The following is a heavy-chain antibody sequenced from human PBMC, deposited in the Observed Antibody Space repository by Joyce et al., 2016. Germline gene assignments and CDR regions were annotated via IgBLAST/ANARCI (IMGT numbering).Heavy chain of an antibody. D-gene: IGHD5-24*01. Sequence: EVHLVESGGGLVQPGGSLRLSCEGSSFSFGGFWMPWVRQAPGKGLEWVADISPYGSGRGYLDSVKGRFTISRNNAKNSLYLQMNSLRADDTAVYYCTTDIGYKTFDSWGQGTLVSVSS. CDR1: SFSFGGFW. CDR3: TTDIGYKTFDS. CDR2: ISPYGSGR. V-gene: IGHV3-7*03. J-gene: IGHJ4*02.